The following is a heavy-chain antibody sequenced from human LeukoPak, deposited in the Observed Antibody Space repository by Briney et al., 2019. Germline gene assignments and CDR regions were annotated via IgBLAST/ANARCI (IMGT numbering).Heavy chain of an antibody. D-gene: IGHD3-3*01. CDR2: TSAYNGKT. V-gene: IGHV1-18*01. J-gene: IGHJ3*02. CDR1: GYMFTSYG. Sequence: ASVKVSCKASGYMFTSYGISWVRQAPGQGLEWMGWTSAYNGKTNYAQKVQGRVTMTTDASTSTAYMELSRLRSDDTAVYFCARGITIYGVVTPEAFDIWGQGTMVTVSS. CDR3: ARGITIYGVVTPEAFDI.